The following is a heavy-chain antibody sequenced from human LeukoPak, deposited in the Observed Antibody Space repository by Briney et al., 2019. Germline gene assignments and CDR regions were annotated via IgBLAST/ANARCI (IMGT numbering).Heavy chain of an antibody. CDR3: ARIHRYCSGGACYVLDN. CDR2: IYYSGST. CDR1: GGSISSYY. D-gene: IGHD2-15*01. J-gene: IGHJ4*02. V-gene: IGHV4-59*01. Sequence: PSETLSLTCTVSGGSISSYYWSWIRQPPGKGLEWIGYIYYSGSTNYNPSLKSRVTISVDTSKNQFSLKLSSVTAADTAVYYCARIHRYCSGGACYVLDNWGQGTLVAVSS.